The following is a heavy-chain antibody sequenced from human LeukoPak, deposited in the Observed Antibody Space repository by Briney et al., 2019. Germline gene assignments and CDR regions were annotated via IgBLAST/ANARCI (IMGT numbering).Heavy chain of an antibody. Sequence: ASVKVSCKASGYTFTSYGISWVRQAPGQGLEWMGWISVYNGNTDYAQKIQGRVTMTTDTCTNTAYMELRSLRSDDTAVYYCARDGGSYQYPDYWGQGTLVTVSS. V-gene: IGHV1-18*01. CDR3: ARDGGSYQYPDY. J-gene: IGHJ4*02. CDR2: ISVYNGNT. D-gene: IGHD1-26*01. CDR1: GYTFTSYG.